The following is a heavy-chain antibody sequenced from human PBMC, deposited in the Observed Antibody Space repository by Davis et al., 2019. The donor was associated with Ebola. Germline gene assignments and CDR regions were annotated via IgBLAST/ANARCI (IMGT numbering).Heavy chain of an antibody. Sequence: GESLKISCAASGFTFSSYWMSWVRQAPGKGLEWVANIKQDGSEKYYVDSVKGRFTISRDNAKNSLYLQMSSLRAEDTAVYYCARDVTMVQGVIASWGQGTLVTVSS. CDR3: ARDVTMVQGVIAS. D-gene: IGHD3-10*01. J-gene: IGHJ5*02. V-gene: IGHV3-7*01. CDR2: IKQDGSEK. CDR1: GFTFSSYW.